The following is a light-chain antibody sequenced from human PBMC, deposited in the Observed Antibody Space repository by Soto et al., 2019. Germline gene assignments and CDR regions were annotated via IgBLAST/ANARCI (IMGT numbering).Light chain of an antibody. Sequence: QSVLTQPPSVSAAPGQTVTISCSGSSPNIGINTVSWYQQIPGIAPKLLIYEDNKRPSGIPDRFSGSKSGTSATLGITGLQTGDEAEYYCASSDSSLIGGVFGGGTELTVL. CDR1: SPNIGINT. CDR3: ASSDSSLIGGV. CDR2: EDN. J-gene: IGLJ2*01. V-gene: IGLV1-51*02.